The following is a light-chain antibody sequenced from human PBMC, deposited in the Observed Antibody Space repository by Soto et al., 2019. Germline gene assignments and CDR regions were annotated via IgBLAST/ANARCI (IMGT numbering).Light chain of an antibody. CDR1: SSDVGSYNY. CDR3: CSYAGSSTYV. Sequence: QSVLTQPASVSGSPGQSITISCTGTSSDVGSYNYVAWYQQYPGKVPKLLIYEGSKRPSGVPTRFSGSKSGNTASLTVSGLQAEDEADYYCCSYAGSSTYVFGSGTKVTVL. CDR2: EGS. V-gene: IGLV2-23*01. J-gene: IGLJ1*01.